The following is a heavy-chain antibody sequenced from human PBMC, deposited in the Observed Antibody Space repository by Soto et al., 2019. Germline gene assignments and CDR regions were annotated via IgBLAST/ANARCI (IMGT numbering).Heavy chain of an antibody. CDR1: GGAIASSSYY. Sequence: PSETLSLTCPVSGGAIASSSYYWCWIRQSPGKGLEWIGSVYFSGKTYYNPSLNSRITILIDTSKNQFSLNVGSVTAADTAVYYCARGTVRRSSYPTDFDLWGQGTLVTVSS. J-gene: IGHJ5*02. CDR3: ARGTVRRSSYPTDFDL. CDR2: VYFSGKT. D-gene: IGHD2-2*01. V-gene: IGHV4-39*01.